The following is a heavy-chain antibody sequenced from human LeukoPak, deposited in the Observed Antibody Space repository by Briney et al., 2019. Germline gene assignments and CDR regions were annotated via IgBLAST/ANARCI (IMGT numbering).Heavy chain of an antibody. V-gene: IGHV3-30-3*02. J-gene: IGHJ4*02. CDR3: AKRDRPCSGDCSAPYYFDY. CDR2: ISYGGSNK. D-gene: IGHD2-21*02. CDR1: GFTFSSYA. Sequence: GGSLRLSCVASGFTFSSYAMSWVRQAPGKGLEWVAVISYGGSNKYYADSVKGRFTISRDNSKNTLYLQMSSLRAEDTAVYYCAKRDRPCSGDCSAPYYFDYWGQGTLVTVSS.